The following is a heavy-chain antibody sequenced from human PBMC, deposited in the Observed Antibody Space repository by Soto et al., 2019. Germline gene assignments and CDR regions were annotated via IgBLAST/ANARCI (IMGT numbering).Heavy chain of an antibody. CDR1: GGSFSGYY. J-gene: IGHJ4*02. D-gene: IGHD2-2*01. Sequence: SETLSLTCAVYGGSFSGYYWSWIRQPPGKGLGWIGEINHSGSTNYNPSLKSRVTISVDTSKNQFSLKLSSVTAADTAVYYCARGRYCSSTSCYPNYFDYWGQGTLVTVSS. CDR2: INHSGST. CDR3: ARGRYCSSTSCYPNYFDY. V-gene: IGHV4-34*01.